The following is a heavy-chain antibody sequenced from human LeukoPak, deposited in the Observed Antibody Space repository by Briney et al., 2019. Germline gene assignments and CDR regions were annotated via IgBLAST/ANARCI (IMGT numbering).Heavy chain of an antibody. CDR2: ISSSSSYI. CDR1: GFTFSSYS. D-gene: IGHD3-3*01. CDR3: AKGLRFLEWLFDYFDY. J-gene: IGHJ4*02. V-gene: IGHV3-21*04. Sequence: GGSLRLSCAASGFTFSSYSMTWVRQAPGKGLEWVSSISSSSSYIYYADSVKGRFTISRDNAKNSLYLQMNSLRAEDTAVYYCAKGLRFLEWLFDYFDYWGQGTLVTVSS.